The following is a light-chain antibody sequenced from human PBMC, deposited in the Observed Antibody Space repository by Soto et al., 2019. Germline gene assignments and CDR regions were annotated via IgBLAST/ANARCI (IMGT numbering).Light chain of an antibody. Sequence: QSALTQPPSASGSPGQSVTISCTGTSSDVGGYNYVSWYQQHPGKAPKLMIYEVSKRPSGVPDRFSGSKSGTTASLTVSGLQAEDEADYYCSSDAGINNLVFGGGTKLTVL. CDR2: EVS. V-gene: IGLV2-8*01. CDR1: SSDVGGYNY. CDR3: SSDAGINNLV. J-gene: IGLJ2*01.